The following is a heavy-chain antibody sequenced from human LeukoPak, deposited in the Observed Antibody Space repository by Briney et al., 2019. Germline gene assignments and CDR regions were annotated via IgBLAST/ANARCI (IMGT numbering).Heavy chain of an antibody. Sequence: SETLSLTCTVSGYSISSGYYWGWIRQPPGKGLEWIGSIYHSGSTYYNPSLKSRVTISVDTPKNQFSLKLSSVTAADTAVYYCARDGVSGDYGLGFRWFDPWGQGTLVTVSS. CDR1: GYSISSGYY. J-gene: IGHJ5*02. CDR3: ARDGVSGDYGLGFRWFDP. CDR2: IYHSGST. D-gene: IGHD4-17*01. V-gene: IGHV4-38-2*02.